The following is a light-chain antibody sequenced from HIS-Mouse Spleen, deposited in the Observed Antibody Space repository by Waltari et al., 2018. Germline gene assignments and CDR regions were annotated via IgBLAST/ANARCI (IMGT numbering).Light chain of an antibody. J-gene: IGLJ2*01. CDR3: SSYTSSSTLV. Sequence: QSALTQPASVSGSPGQSITISCTGTSSDVGGYNYVSWYQQHPGTSPKLMIYDVSNRPSGVSKRFSGSKAGNTASLTISGLQAEDEADYYCSSYTSSSTLVFGGGTKLTVL. CDR1: SSDVGGYNY. V-gene: IGLV2-14*03. CDR2: DVS.